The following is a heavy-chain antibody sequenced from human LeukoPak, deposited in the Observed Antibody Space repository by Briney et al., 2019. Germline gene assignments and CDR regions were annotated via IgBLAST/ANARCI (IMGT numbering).Heavy chain of an antibody. V-gene: IGHV4-4*07. J-gene: IGHJ4*02. Sequence: SETLYLTCTVSGGSISSYYWSWIRQPAGKGLEWIGRIYTSGSTNYNPSLKSRVTMSVDTSKNQFSLKLSSVTAADTAVYYCASTHYGSGSYRFDYWGQGTMVTVSS. CDR3: ASTHYGSGSYRFDY. D-gene: IGHD3-10*01. CDR1: GGSISSYY. CDR2: IYTSGST.